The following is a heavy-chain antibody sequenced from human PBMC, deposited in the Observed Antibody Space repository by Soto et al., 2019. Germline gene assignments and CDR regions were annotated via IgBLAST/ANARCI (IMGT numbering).Heavy chain of an antibody. CDR2: ISYDGSNK. CDR1: GFTFSSYA. V-gene: IGHV3-30-3*01. Sequence: GGSLRLSCAASGFTFSSYAMHWVRQAPGKGLEWVAVISYDGSNKYYADSVRGRFTISRDNHKNTLYMQMNSLRVEDSALYYCARDPADIVVVPAAMQLTHGPARYYYGMDVWGQGTTVTVSS. CDR3: ARDPADIVVVPAAMQLTHGPARYYYGMDV. J-gene: IGHJ6*02. D-gene: IGHD2-2*01.